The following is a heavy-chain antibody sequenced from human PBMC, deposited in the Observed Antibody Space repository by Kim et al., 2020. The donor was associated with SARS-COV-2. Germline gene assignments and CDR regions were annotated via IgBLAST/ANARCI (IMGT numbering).Heavy chain of an antibody. CDR3: AKDPAACGSYWCGGSVDY. J-gene: IGHJ4*02. CDR1: GFTFSSYA. D-gene: IGHD1-26*01. Sequence: GGSLRLSCAASGFTFSSYAMSWVRQAPGKGLEWVSAISGSGGSTYYADSVKGRFTISRDNSKNTLYLQMNSLRAEDTAVYYCAKDPAACGSYWCGGSVDYWGQGTLVTVSS. V-gene: IGHV3-23*01. CDR2: ISGSGGST.